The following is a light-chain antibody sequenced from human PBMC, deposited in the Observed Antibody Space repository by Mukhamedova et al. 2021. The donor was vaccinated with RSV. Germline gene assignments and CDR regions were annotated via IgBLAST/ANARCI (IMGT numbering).Light chain of an antibody. J-gene: IGLJ1*01. Sequence: SDVGGYNYVSWYQQHPGKAPKLMIYEVSNRPSGVSNRFSGSKSGNTASLTISGLQAEDEADYYCSSYTSSSTVYVFGPGTKVTV. CDR1: SDVGGYNY. V-gene: IGLV2-14*01. CDR3: SSYTSSSTVYV. CDR2: EVS.